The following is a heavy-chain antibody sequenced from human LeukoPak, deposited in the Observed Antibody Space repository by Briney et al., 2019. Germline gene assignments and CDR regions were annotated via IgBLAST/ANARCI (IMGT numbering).Heavy chain of an antibody. CDR1: GFTFSSYE. Sequence: GGSLRLSCAASGFTFSSYEMNWVRQAPGKGLEWLSYISDSGSTIHYADSVKGRFTISRDNSKNTLFLQMNSLRAEDTAVYYCAKKRGHSENGGYFDLWGRGTLVTVSS. D-gene: IGHD1-26*01. J-gene: IGHJ2*01. CDR2: ISDSGSTI. V-gene: IGHV3-48*03. CDR3: AKKRGHSENGGYFDL.